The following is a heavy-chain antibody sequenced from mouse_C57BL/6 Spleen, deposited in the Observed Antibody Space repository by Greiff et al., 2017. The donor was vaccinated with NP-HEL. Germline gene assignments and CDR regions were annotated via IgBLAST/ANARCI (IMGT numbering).Heavy chain of an antibody. J-gene: IGHJ2*01. Sequence: VQLQQSGAELVKPGASVKLSCKASGYTFTSYWMHWVKQRPGQGLEWIGMIHPNSGSTNYNEKFKSKATLTVDKSSSTAYMQLSSLTSEDSAVYYCARYVTTVVADYFDYWGQGTTLTVSS. CDR2: IHPNSGST. CDR1: GYTFTSYW. CDR3: ARYVTTVVADYFDY. D-gene: IGHD1-1*01. V-gene: IGHV1-64*01.